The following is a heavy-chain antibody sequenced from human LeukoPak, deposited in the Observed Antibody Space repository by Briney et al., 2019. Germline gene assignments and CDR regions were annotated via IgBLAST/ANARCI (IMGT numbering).Heavy chain of an antibody. D-gene: IGHD3-10*01. Sequence: GGSLRLSCAASGFTFSSYAMSWVRQAPGKGLEWVANIKQDGSAQNYVDSVKGRFTISRDNAGNSVYLQMNSLRAEDTAVYYCAKEKGVLWFGETPFDYWGQGTLVTVSS. CDR3: AKEKGVLWFGETPFDY. V-gene: IGHV3-7*01. CDR1: GFTFSSYA. CDR2: IKQDGSAQ. J-gene: IGHJ4*02.